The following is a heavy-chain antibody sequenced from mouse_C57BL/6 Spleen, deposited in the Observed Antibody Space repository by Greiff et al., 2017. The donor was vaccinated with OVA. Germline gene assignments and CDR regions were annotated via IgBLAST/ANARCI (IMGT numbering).Heavy chain of an antibody. CDR3: ARAEGRDSSGYDAMDY. V-gene: IGHV3-1*01. CDR1: GYSITSGYD. J-gene: IGHJ4*01. D-gene: IGHD3-2*02. CDR2: ISYSGST. Sequence: EVHLVESGPGMVKPSQSLSLTCTVTGYSITSGYDWHWIRHLPGNKLEWRGYISYSGSTNYNPSLKSRISITHDTSKNHFFLKVNSVHTEDTATYYCARAEGRDSSGYDAMDYWGKGTSVTVSS.